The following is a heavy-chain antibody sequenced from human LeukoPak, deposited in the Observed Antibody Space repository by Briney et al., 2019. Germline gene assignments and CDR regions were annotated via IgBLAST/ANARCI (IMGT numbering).Heavy chain of an antibody. J-gene: IGHJ4*02. V-gene: IGHV3-11*04. CDR3: ARETDSTLFDY. D-gene: IGHD2-2*01. CDR1: GFTVSNNY. Sequence: GGSLRLSCAASGFTVSNNYMNWVRQAPGKGLEWVSYISSSGSTKYYADSVKGRFTISRDNAKKSLWLQMNSLRAEDTAVYYCARETDSTLFDYWGQGTLVTVSS. CDR2: ISSSGSTK.